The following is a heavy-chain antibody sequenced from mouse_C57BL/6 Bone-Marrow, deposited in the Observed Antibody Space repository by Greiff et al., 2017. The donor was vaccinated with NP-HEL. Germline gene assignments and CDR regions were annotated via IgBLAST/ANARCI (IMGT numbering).Heavy chain of an antibody. CDR2: INYDGSST. Sequence: EVQVVESEGGLVQPGSSMKLSCTASGFTFSDYYMAWVRQVPEKGLEWVANINYDGSSTYYLDSLKSRFIISRDNAKNILYLQMSSLKSEDTATYYCAREDGNYGGVTGYFDVWGTGTTVTVSS. CDR1: GFTFSDYY. J-gene: IGHJ1*03. V-gene: IGHV5-16*01. D-gene: IGHD2-1*01. CDR3: AREDGNYGGVTGYFDV.